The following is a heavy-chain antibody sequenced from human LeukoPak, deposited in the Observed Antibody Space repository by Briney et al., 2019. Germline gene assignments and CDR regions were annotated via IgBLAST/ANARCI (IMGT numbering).Heavy chain of an antibody. J-gene: IGHJ4*02. CDR1: GGSFSGYY. Sequence: KPSETLSLTCAVYGGSFSGYYWSWIRQPPGKGLEWIGEINHSGSTNCNPSLKSRVTISVDTSKNQFSLKLSSVTAADTAVYYCARSKRITMVRGVILYFDYWGQGTLVTVSS. CDR3: ARSKRITMVRGVILYFDY. D-gene: IGHD3-10*01. CDR2: INHSGST. V-gene: IGHV4-34*01.